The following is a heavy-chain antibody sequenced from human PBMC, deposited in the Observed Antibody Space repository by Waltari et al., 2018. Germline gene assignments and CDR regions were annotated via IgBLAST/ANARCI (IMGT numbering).Heavy chain of an antibody. CDR1: GGSISRSSYY. CDR3: ARQVVVAATRGFDY. CDR2: IYYSGST. D-gene: IGHD2-15*01. Sequence: QLQLQESGPGLVKPSETLSLTCTVSGGSISRSSYYWGWIRQPPGKGLEWIGSIYYSGSTYYNPSLKSRVTISVDTSKNQFSLKLSSVTAADTAVYYCARQVVVAATRGFDYWGQGTLVTVSS. J-gene: IGHJ4*02. V-gene: IGHV4-39*01.